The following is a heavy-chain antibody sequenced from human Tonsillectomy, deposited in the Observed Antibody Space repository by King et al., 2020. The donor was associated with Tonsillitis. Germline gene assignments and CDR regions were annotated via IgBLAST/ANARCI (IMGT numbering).Heavy chain of an antibody. Sequence: VQLVESGGGLVQPGGSLRLSCAASGFTFISYVVSWVRQAPGKGLEWVSAISGTGSSTYYADSVKGRFTISRDNSKNTLYLQMNSLRADDTAVYYCAKERAVDDFDAFDILGQGTMVTVSS. CDR3: AKERAVDDFDAFDI. CDR2: ISGTGSST. V-gene: IGHV3-23*04. J-gene: IGHJ3*02. CDR1: GFTFISYV. D-gene: IGHD2-21*02.